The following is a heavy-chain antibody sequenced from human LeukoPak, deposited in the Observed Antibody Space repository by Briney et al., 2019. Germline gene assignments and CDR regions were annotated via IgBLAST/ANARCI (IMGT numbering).Heavy chain of an antibody. J-gene: IGHJ3*02. CDR3: AKRKGFSYGSLSFDM. V-gene: IGHV3-23*01. CDR2: ISRYGGNT. Sequence: GGSLRLSCAASAFTFSSYAMGWVRQAPGKGLEWVSDISRYGGNTYSADSVKGGCAIYRDNSNTTLYLQMTSLRSEDTTLYYCAKRKGFSYGSLSFDMWGQGTMVTVSS. CDR1: AFTFSSYA. D-gene: IGHD5-18*01.